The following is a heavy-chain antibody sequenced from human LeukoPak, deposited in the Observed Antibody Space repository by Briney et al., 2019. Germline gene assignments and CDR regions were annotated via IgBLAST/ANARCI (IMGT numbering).Heavy chain of an antibody. Sequence: GGSLRLSCAASGFTFSRFGMHWGRQAPGKGLEWVAVISYDGSNKYYVDSVKGRFTISRDNSKNTLYLQMNSLRAEDTAVYYCAKSGALYGYCFDYWGQGILVTVSS. CDR2: ISYDGSNK. D-gene: IGHD5-24*01. J-gene: IGHJ4*02. CDR1: GFTFSRFG. V-gene: IGHV3-30*18. CDR3: AKSGALYGYCFDY.